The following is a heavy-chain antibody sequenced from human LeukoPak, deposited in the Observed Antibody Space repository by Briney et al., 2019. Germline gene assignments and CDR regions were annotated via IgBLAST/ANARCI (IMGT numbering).Heavy chain of an antibody. V-gene: IGHV4-30-4*07. CDR2: IYYSGST. D-gene: IGHD3-10*01. CDR1: GGSISSGGYS. J-gene: IGHJ4*02. CDR3: ARFSMLRGVDY. Sequence: SETLSLTCAVSGGSISSGGYSWSWIRQPPGKGLEWIGYIYYSGSTYYNPSLKSRVTISVDTSKNQFSLKLSSVTAADTAVYFCARFSMLRGVDYWGQGTLVTVSS.